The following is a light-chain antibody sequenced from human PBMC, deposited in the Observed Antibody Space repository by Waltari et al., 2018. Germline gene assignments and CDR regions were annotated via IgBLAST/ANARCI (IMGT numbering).Light chain of an antibody. CDR3: QKYVNLPAT. CDR1: QSFGRY. CDR2: DAS. V-gene: IGKV3-20*01. Sequence: EIVLTQSPGTLSLSPGERATLSCRASQSFGRYLAWYQQKPGQAPRLLIYDASTRATGIPDRFSGSGSGTDFSLTISRLESEDFAVYYCQKYVNLPATFGQGTKVEIK. J-gene: IGKJ1*01.